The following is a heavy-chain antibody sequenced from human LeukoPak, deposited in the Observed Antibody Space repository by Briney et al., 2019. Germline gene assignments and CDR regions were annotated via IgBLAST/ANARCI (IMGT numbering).Heavy chain of an antibody. CDR3: AIHGSSSWYGRDY. D-gene: IGHD6-13*01. CDR2: ISYDGSNK. J-gene: IGHJ4*02. CDR1: GFTFSSYA. V-gene: IGHV3-30-3*01. Sequence: PGGSLRLSCAASGFTFSSYAMHWVRQAPGKGLEWVAVISYDGSNKYYADSVKSRFTISRDNSKNTLYLQMNSLRAEDTAVYYCAIHGSSSWYGRDYWGQGTLVTVSS.